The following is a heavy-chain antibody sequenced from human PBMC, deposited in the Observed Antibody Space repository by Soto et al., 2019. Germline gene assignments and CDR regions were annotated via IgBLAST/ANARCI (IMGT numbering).Heavy chain of an antibody. CDR3: ARPDSSSSGMDV. CDR2: IDPSDSYT. D-gene: IGHD6-6*01. CDR1: GYSFTSYW. J-gene: IGHJ6*04. Sequence: VESLKISCKGSGYSFTSYWISWVRQMPGKGLEWMGRIDPSDSYTNYSPSFQGHVTISADKSISTAYLQWSSLKASDTAMYYCARPDSSSSGMDVWGEGTTVTVSS. V-gene: IGHV5-10-1*01.